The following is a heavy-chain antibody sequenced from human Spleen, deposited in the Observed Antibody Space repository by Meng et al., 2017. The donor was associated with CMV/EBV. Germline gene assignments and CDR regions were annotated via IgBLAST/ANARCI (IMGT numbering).Heavy chain of an antibody. V-gene: IGHV3-74*01. J-gene: IGHJ4*02. D-gene: IGHD6-6*01. CDR3: ARKMYSSSPVDIDY. CDR1: GFTFSSYN. CDR2: INSDGSST. Sequence: GESLKISCAASGFTFSSYNMNWVRQAPGKGLVWVARINSDGSSTTYADSVKGRFTISRDNAKNTLYLRVNSLRVEDTAVYYCARKMYSSSPVDIDYWGQGTLVTVSS.